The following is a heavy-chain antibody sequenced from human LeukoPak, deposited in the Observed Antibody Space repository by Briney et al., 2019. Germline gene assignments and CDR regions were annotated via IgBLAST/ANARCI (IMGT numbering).Heavy chain of an antibody. CDR1: GGSINSYY. CDR2: MYYSGGT. CDR3: TRRCKDAYTLYCFDS. D-gene: IGHD5-24*01. J-gene: IGHJ4*02. Sequence: PSETLSLTCTVSGGSINSYYWSWIRQPPGKGLEWIGHMYYSGGTNYNPSLKSRVTISVDTSKNQFSLKLSSVTAADTAVYYCTRRCKDAYTLYCFDSWGQGTLVTVSS. V-gene: IGHV4-59*01.